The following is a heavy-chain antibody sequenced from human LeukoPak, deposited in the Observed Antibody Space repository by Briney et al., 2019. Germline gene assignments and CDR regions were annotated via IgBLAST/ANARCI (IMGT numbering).Heavy chain of an antibody. J-gene: IGHJ4*02. CDR1: GYTFTDYY. CDR2: VDPEDGET. V-gene: IGHV1-69-2*01. CDR3: ATDLSISLSAVIDY. Sequence: ASVKVSCKASGYTFTDYYIHWVQQAPGKGLEWMGRVDPEDGETMYADNFRGRVTITADTSTDTAYMDLSSLRYEDTALYYCATDLSISLSAVIDYWGQGTLVTVSS. D-gene: IGHD2/OR15-2a*01.